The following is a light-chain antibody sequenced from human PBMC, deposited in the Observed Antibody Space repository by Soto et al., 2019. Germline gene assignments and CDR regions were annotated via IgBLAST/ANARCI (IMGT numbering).Light chain of an antibody. V-gene: IGLV2-14*01. CDR3: SSYTSSCTLV. J-gene: IGLJ2*01. CDR2: DVS. Sequence: QSALTQPASVSGSPGQSITLSCTGTSSDVGGYNYVSWYQQHPGKAPKLMIYDVSNRPSGVSNRFSGSKSGNTASLTISGLQAEDEADYYCSSYTSSCTLVFGGGTKLTVL. CDR1: SSDVGGYNY.